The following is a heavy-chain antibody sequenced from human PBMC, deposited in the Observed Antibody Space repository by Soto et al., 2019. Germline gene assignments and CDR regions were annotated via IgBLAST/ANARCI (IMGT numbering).Heavy chain of an antibody. CDR3: ATSGQLWLRTDY. D-gene: IGHD5-18*01. CDR2: IYPGDSDT. CDR1: GYTFVNYW. V-gene: IGHV5-51*01. J-gene: IGHJ4*02. Sequence: ESLKISCKGSGYTFVNYWIAWVRQMPGQGLEWMGSIYPGDSDTTYSPSFQGQVTISVDRSITTAYLQWGSLKASDTAMYYCATSGQLWLRTDYWGQGTLVTVSS.